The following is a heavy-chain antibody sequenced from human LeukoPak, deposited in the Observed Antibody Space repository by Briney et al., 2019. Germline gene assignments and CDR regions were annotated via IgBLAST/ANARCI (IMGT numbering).Heavy chain of an antibody. J-gene: IGHJ4*02. CDR3: ARAWWERKGVFDY. CDR1: GCTFNTYG. V-gene: IGHV1-18*01. CDR2: ISAYNGNT. Sequence: ASVKVSCKASGCTFNTYGITWVRQAPGQGLEWMGWISAYNGNTNYAQKLQGRVTMTTDTPTSTVYMELRSLRSDDTAVYYCARAWWERKGVFDYWGQGTLVTVSS. D-gene: IGHD1-26*01.